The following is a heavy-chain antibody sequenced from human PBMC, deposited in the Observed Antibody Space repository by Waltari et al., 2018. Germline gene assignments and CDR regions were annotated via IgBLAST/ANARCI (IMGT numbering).Heavy chain of an antibody. CDR3: ARESYGDYTYNWFDP. V-gene: IGHV4-4*09. Sequence: QVQLQESGPGLVKPSETLSLTCTVSGGSISSYYWSWIRQPPGKGLEWIGYIYTSGSTNYNPSLKSRVTISVDTAKNQFSLKLSSVTAADTAVYYCARESYGDYTYNWFDPWGQGTLVTVSS. CDR2: IYTSGST. J-gene: IGHJ5*02. CDR1: GGSISSYY. D-gene: IGHD4-17*01.